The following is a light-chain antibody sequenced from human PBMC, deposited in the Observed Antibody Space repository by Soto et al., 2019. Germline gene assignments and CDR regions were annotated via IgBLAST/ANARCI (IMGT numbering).Light chain of an antibody. V-gene: IGKV3-11*01. CDR1: QSVSSY. Sequence: EIVLTQSPATLSLSPGERATLSCRASQSVSSYLAWYQQKPGQAPRLLISDASNRATGIPARFSGSGSGTEFTITISSLEPEDFAVYYCQQRSNWPPWTFGQGTKVEIK. J-gene: IGKJ1*01. CDR2: DAS. CDR3: QQRSNWPPWT.